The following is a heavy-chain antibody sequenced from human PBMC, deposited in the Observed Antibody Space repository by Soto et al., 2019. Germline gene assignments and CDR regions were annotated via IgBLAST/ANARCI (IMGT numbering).Heavy chain of an antibody. CDR1: GYTFTGYY. Sequence: ASVKVSCKASGYTFTGYYMHWVRQAPGQGLEWMGWTNPSSGGTNYAQKFQGWVTMTRDTSISTAYMELSRLRSDDTAVYYCAREGVTMVTRAYYMDVWGKGTTVTVSS. CDR2: TNPSSGGT. V-gene: IGHV1-2*04. D-gene: IGHD4-17*01. CDR3: AREGVTMVTRAYYMDV. J-gene: IGHJ6*03.